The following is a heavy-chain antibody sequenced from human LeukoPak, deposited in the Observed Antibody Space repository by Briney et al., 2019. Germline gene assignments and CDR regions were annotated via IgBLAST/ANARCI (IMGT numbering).Heavy chain of an antibody. J-gene: IGHJ4*02. CDR1: GFTFSTYY. D-gene: IGHD6-6*01. CDR3: ASGFSSSPYFDY. V-gene: IGHV3-21*01. Sequence: GGSLRLSCAASGFTFSTYYMNWVRQAPGKGLEWVSFITGSSSYIYYTDSVKGRFTISRDNAKNSLFLQMNSLRDEDTAVYYCASGFSSSPYFDYWGQGTLVTVFS. CDR2: ITGSSSYI.